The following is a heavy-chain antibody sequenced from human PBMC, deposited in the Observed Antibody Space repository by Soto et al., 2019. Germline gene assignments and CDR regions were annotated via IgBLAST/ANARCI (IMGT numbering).Heavy chain of an antibody. D-gene: IGHD6-19*01. Sequence: QVQLVQSGAEVKKPGASVKVSCKASGYTFTSYGISWVRQAPGQGLEWMGWISAYNGNTNYAQKLQGRVTMTTDTSPSPGFKELRGPRSDDTGVYYRARGRAVAGPFGYWGQGTLVTVSS. CDR3: ARGRAVAGPFGY. J-gene: IGHJ4*02. CDR2: ISAYNGNT. V-gene: IGHV1-18*01. CDR1: GYTFTSYG.